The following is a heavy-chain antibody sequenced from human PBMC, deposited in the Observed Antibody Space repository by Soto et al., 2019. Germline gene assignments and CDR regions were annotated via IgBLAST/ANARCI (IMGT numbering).Heavy chain of an antibody. V-gene: IGHV3-74*01. CDR3: ASAMTSVGATTTGDS. J-gene: IGHJ4*02. Sequence: EVQLVESGGGLVQPGGSLRLSCAASGFTFSTYWMHWVRQAPGKGPVWVSRISSDGSVTDYAGSVKGRFTISRDNAKNTLYMQMNSLRAEDTAVYYCASAMTSVGATTTGDSWGQGTLVTVSS. D-gene: IGHD1-26*01. CDR1: GFTFSTYW. CDR2: ISSDGSVT.